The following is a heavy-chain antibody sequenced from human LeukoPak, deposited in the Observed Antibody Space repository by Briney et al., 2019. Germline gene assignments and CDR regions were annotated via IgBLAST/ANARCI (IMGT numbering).Heavy chain of an antibody. CDR2: IYHSGST. Sequence: PSGTLSLTCAVSGGSISSSNWWSWVRQPPGKGLEWIGEIYHSGSTNYNPSLKSRVTISVDKSKNQFSLKLSSVTAADTAVYYCARFLIQPPDPGQQLVPLTDYWGQGTLVTVSS. CDR1: GGSISSSNW. V-gene: IGHV4-4*02. J-gene: IGHJ4*02. CDR3: ARFLIQPPDPGQQLVPLTDY. D-gene: IGHD6-13*01.